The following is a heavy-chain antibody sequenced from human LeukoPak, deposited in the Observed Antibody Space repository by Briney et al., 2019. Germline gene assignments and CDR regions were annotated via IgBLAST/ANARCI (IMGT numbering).Heavy chain of an antibody. Sequence: SETLSLTCAVYGGSFSGYYWSWIRQPAGKGLERIGRIYTSGSTNYNPSLKSRVTISVDTSKNQFSLKLSSVTAADTAVYYCARERYDYVWGSYRKSSDNWFDPWGQGTLVTVSS. CDR1: GGSFSGYY. CDR3: ARERYDYVWGSYRKSSDNWFDP. J-gene: IGHJ5*02. CDR2: IYTSGST. D-gene: IGHD3-16*02. V-gene: IGHV4-4*07.